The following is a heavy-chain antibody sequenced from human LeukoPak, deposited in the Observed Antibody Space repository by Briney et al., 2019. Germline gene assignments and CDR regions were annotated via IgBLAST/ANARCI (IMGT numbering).Heavy chain of an antibody. J-gene: IGHJ6*02. CDR1: GGTFSSYA. CDR3: ARGKRIVVVTDNYYGMDV. D-gene: IGHD2-21*02. Sequence: SVKVSCKASGGTFSSYAISWVRQAPGQGLEWMGRIIPILGIANYAQKFQGRVTITADKSTSTAYMELSSLRFEDTAVYYCARGKRIVVVTDNYYGMDVWGQGTTVTVSS. CDR2: IIPILGIA. V-gene: IGHV1-69*04.